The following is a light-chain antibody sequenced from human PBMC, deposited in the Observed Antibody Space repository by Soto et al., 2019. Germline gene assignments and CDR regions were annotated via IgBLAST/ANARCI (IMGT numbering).Light chain of an antibody. CDR1: SSDVGGHNY. Sequence: QSALTQPASVSGSPGQSITISCTGTSSDVGGHNYVSWYQQHPGKAPKLMIYDVTNRPSGVSNRFSGSKSGNTASLTISGLHGEDEADYYCSSYTSSTTYVFGAGTQLTVL. V-gene: IGLV2-14*01. J-gene: IGLJ1*01. CDR3: SSYTSSTTYV. CDR2: DVT.